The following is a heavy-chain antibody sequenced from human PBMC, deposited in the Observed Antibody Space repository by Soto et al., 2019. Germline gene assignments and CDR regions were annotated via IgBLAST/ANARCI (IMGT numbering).Heavy chain of an antibody. D-gene: IGHD5-12*01. CDR1: GFTFSSYG. J-gene: IGHJ4*02. V-gene: IGHV3-30*18. CDR2: ISYDGSNK. CDR3: AKDLGDGYNSPLDY. Sequence: GGSLRLSCAASGFTFSSYGMHWVRQAPGKGLEWVAVISYDGSNKYHADSVKGRFTISRDNSKNTLYLQMNSLRAEDTAVYYCAKDLGDGYNSPLDYWGQGTLVTVSS.